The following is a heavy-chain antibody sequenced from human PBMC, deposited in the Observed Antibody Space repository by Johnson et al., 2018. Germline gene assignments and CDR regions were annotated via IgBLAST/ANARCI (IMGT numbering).Heavy chain of an antibody. J-gene: IGHJ6*02. V-gene: IGHV3-23*04. CDR3: TRDRSAIPHYYYYGMDV. Sequence: VQLVQAGGGLVKPGGSPRLSCAASGFTFSSYAMSWVRQAPGKGLEWVSAISGSGGSTYYADSVKGRFTISRDNSKNTLYLQMNSLKTEDTAVYYCTRDRSAIPHYYYYGMDVWGQGTTVTVSS. CDR2: ISGSGGST. CDR1: GFTFSSYA. D-gene: IGHD2-2*01.